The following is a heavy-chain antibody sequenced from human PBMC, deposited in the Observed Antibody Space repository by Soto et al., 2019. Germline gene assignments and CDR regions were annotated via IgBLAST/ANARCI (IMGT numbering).Heavy chain of an antibody. CDR2: LYDVDGS. J-gene: IGHJ3*01. CDR3: ATWHEREHAYDV. D-gene: IGHD1-1*01. V-gene: IGHV3-53*01. Sequence: EVQLVESGGGLIQPGESLRLSCAAFGLTISGQKYVAWVRQAPGKGLEWVSGLYDVDGSFYADSVRGRFTTSSDSSKTTVYLQMNDLRPDDTAVYYCATWHEREHAYDVWGQGKTVNVSS. CDR1: GLTISGQKY.